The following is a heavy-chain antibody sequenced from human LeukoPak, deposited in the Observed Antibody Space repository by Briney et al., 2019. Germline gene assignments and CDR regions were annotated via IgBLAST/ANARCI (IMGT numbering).Heavy chain of an antibody. V-gene: IGHV5-51*01. CDR3: ARLDTAMAPVDY. J-gene: IGHJ4*02. CDR1: GYSFTTYW. CDR2: IYPGGSDT. D-gene: IGHD5-18*01. Sequence: GESLKISCKGSGYSFTTYWIGWVRQMPEKGLEWMGIIYPGGSDTRYSPSFQGQITISADKSISTAYLQWSSLKASDTAMYYCARLDTAMAPVDYWGQGTLVTVSS.